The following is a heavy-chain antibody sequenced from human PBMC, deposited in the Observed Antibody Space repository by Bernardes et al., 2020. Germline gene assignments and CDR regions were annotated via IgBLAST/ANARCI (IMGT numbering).Heavy chain of an antibody. CDR3: ARTVPAANYDY. D-gene: IGHD2-2*01. Sequence: GESLKISCKGSGYSFTNYWIGLVRQMPGKGLEWMGIIYPGDSDTRYSPSFQGQVTISADKSISTAYLQWSSLKASDTAIYYCARTVPAANYDYWGQGTLVTVSS. V-gene: IGHV5-51*01. J-gene: IGHJ4*02. CDR2: IYPGDSDT. CDR1: GYSFTNYW.